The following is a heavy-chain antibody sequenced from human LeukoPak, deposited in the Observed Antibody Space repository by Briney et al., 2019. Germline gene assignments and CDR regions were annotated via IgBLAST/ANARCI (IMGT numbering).Heavy chain of an antibody. J-gene: IGHJ4*02. CDR2: IKQDGSEK. CDR1: GFTFSNYW. CDR3: ARATLYCSGGSCYVGY. V-gene: IGHV3-7*01. Sequence: PGGSLRLSCAASGFTFSNYWMSWVRQTPGKGLEWVANIKQDGSEKYYVDSVKGRFTISRDNAKNSLYLQMNSLRAEDTAVYYCARATLYCSGGSCYVGYWGQGTLVTVSS. D-gene: IGHD2-15*01.